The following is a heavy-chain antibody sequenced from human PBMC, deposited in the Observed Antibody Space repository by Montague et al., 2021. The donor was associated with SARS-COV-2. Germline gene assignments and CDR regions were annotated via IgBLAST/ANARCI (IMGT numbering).Heavy chain of an antibody. J-gene: IGHJ5*02. D-gene: IGHD2-15*01. CDR3: ARQEPIVVVVAAARGWFDP. V-gene: IGHV4-39*01. CDR1: GGSFSNYY. Sequence: SETLSLTCAISGGSFSNYYWSWIRQPPGKGLEWIGSIYYSGSTYYNPSLKSRVTISVDTSKNQFSLKLSSVTAADTAVYYCARQEPIVVVVAAARGWFDPWGQGTLVTVSS. CDR2: IYYSGST.